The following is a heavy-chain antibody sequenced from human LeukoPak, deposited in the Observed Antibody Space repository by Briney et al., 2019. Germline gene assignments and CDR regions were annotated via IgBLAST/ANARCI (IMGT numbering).Heavy chain of an antibody. J-gene: IGHJ4*02. Sequence: GGSLRLSCAASGFTFSDYAMSWVRQAPGKGLEWVSIINARGDWTLHADSVQGRFIISRANSKNTVYVQMNNLRAEDTAVYYCASGSGYMPGGQGTLVTVSS. CDR2: INARGDWT. V-gene: IGHV3-23*01. CDR3: ASGSGYMP. CDR1: GFTFSDYA. D-gene: IGHD3-22*01.